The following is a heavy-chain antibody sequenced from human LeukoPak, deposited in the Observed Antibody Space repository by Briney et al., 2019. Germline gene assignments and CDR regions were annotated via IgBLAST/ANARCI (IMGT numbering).Heavy chain of an antibody. CDR2: IYHSGST. D-gene: IGHD6-13*01. Sequence: SETLSLTCTVSGGSISSGGYYWSCIRQPPGKGLECIGYIYHSGSTYYNPSLKSRVTISVDRSKHQFSLKLSSVTAADTAVYYCARGVRSSWSSDYWGQGTLVTVSS. V-gene: IGHV4-30-2*01. J-gene: IGHJ4*02. CDR3: ARGVRSSWSSDY. CDR1: GGSISSGGYY.